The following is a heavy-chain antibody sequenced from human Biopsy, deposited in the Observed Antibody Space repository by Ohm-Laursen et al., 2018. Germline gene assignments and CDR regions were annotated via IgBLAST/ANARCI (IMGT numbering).Heavy chain of an antibody. CDR3: AKARVAIRYFDI. D-gene: IGHD3-3*01. Sequence: SLRLSCAASGFIFDDYAMHWARQAPGKGLEWVSSITWNSGTIDYADSVEGRFTISRDNAKNSLYLQMNSLRAGDTALYYCAKARVAIRYFDIWGRGTLVTVSS. CDR2: ITWNSGTI. CDR1: GFIFDDYA. V-gene: IGHV3-9*01. J-gene: IGHJ2*01.